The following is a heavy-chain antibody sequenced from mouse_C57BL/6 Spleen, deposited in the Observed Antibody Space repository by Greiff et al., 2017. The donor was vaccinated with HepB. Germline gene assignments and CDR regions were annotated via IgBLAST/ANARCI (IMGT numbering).Heavy chain of an antibody. Sequence: QVQLQQSGAELVRPGASVTLSCKASGYTFTDYEMHWVKQTPVQGLEWIGAIDPETGGTAYNQKVKGKAILTADKSSSTAYMELRSLTSEDSAVYYCTYYYGSSPYYAMDYWGQGTSVTVSS. CDR2: IDPETGGT. V-gene: IGHV1-15*01. CDR3: TYYYGSSPYYAMDY. CDR1: GYTFTDYE. J-gene: IGHJ4*01. D-gene: IGHD1-1*01.